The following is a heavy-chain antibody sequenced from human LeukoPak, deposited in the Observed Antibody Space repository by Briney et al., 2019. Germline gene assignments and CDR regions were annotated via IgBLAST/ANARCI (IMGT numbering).Heavy chain of an antibody. CDR1: GGSFSGYX. CDR3: ASGGSIQXELRARWFDP. Sequence: PSETLXLTCAVYGGSFSGYXXXXXRQPXXKXXXXXXXXXXSGSTNXNPSLKSRXXXXXDXSKNQFSLKLSSVTAXXXXXSYCASGGSIQXELRARWFDPWGQGTLVTVSS. V-gene: IGHV4-34*01. CDR2: XXXSGST. D-gene: IGHD1-26*01. J-gene: IGHJ5*02.